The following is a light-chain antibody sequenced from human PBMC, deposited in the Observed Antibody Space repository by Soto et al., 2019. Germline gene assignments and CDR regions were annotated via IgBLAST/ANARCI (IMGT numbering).Light chain of an antibody. CDR2: GVS. J-gene: IGKJ2*01. CDR3: HQYADSPQT. CDR1: ESVSSTL. V-gene: IGKV3-20*01. Sequence: EIVSTQSPGTLSLSPGERATLSCRASESVSSTLLAWYQQKPGQAPRLLIYGVSSRATGVPDRVSGSGSGTDFTLIISRLEPEDSAVYYCHQYADSPQTFGQGTKLEIK.